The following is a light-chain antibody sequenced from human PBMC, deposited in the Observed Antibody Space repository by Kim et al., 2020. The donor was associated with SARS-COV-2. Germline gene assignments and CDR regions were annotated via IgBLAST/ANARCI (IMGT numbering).Light chain of an antibody. V-gene: IGKV3-15*01. Sequence: ETVMTQSPAALSVSPGERATLSCRASQSVSRNLAWYQQKPAQAPRLLIYDESTRATGIPARFSGSGSGTEFTLTISSLQPEDFALYYCQQYSSWPLTFGGGTKVDIK. CDR2: DES. CDR3: QQYSSWPLT. J-gene: IGKJ4*01. CDR1: QSVSRN.